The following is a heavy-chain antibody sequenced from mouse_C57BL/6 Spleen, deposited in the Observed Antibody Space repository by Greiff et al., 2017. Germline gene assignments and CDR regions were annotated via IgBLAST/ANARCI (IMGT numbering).Heavy chain of an antibody. CDR3: ARSDYGSLAWFAY. CDR1: GYAFSSSW. CDR2: IYPGDGDT. J-gene: IGHJ3*01. D-gene: IGHD1-1*01. Sequence: QVHVKQSGPELVKPGASVTISCKASGYAFSSSWMNWVKQRPGKGLEWIGRIYPGDGDTNYNGKFKGKATLAADKASSTAYMQLSSLTSEDSAVYFCARSDYGSLAWFAYWGQGTLVTVSA. V-gene: IGHV1-82*01.